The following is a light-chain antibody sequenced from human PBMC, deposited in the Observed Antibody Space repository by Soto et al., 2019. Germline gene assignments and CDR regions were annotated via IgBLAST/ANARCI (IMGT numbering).Light chain of an antibody. CDR3: VSFTSSSTYV. J-gene: IGLJ1*01. V-gene: IGLV2-14*01. Sequence: QSALTQPASVSDSPGQSITICCTGTSSDVGGSNHVSWYQQHPGKAPKLMIYDVTNRPSGVSHLFSGSKSGSTASLIISGLHAEYQADYYCVSFTSSSTYVFGNGTKLPVL. CDR1: SSDVGGSNH. CDR2: DVT.